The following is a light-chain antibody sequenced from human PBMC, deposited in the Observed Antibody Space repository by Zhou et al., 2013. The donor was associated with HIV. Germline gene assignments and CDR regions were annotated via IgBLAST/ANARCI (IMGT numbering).Light chain of an antibody. V-gene: IGKV3-20*01. CDR2: GTS. J-gene: IGKJ2*01. CDR1: QSVSNNY. CDR3: QHYGVSPYT. Sequence: EIVLTQSPGTLSLSPGERATLSCRASQSVSNNYLAWYQQKPGQAPRLLIYGTSSRATGIPDRFSGSGSGTDFTLTISRLEPEDFAVYYCQHYGVSPYTFGPGTKLEI.